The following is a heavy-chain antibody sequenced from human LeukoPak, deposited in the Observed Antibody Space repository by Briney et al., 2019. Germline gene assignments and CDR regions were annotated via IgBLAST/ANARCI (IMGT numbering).Heavy chain of an antibody. D-gene: IGHD5-12*01. J-gene: IGHJ4*02. Sequence: SETLSLTCAVYGGSFSGYYWSWIRQPPGKGLEWIGEINHSGSTNYNPSLKSRVTISVDTSKNQFSLKLSSVTAADTAVYYCARATILGDYFDYWGQGTLATVSS. CDR2: INHSGST. CDR1: GGSFSGYY. V-gene: IGHV4-34*01. CDR3: ARATILGDYFDY.